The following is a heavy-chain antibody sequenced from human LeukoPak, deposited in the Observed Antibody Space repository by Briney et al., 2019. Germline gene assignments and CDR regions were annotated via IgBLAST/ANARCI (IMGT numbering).Heavy chain of an antibody. D-gene: IGHD1-26*01. J-gene: IGHJ4*02. Sequence: GASVKVSCKASGYTFTSYGISWVRQAPGQGLEWMGWISAYNGNTNYAQKLQGRVTMTTDTSTSTAYMELRSLRSDDTAVYYFARDSPYSGSPRDFDYWGQGTLVTVSS. CDR1: GYTFTSYG. V-gene: IGHV1-18*01. CDR3: ARDSPYSGSPRDFDY. CDR2: ISAYNGNT.